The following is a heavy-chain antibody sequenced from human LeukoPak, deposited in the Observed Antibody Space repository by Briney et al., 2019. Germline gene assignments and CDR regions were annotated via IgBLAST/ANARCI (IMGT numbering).Heavy chain of an antibody. D-gene: IGHD2-2*01. CDR3: ARDRIVVPAAFDY. J-gene: IGHJ4*02. V-gene: IGHV1-2*02. CDR1: GYTFTAYY. Sequence: ASVKVSCKASGYTFTAYYMHWVRQAPGQGLEWMGWINPNSGGTNYAQKFQGRVTMTRDTSISTAYMELSSLKSNDTAVYYCARDRIVVPAAFDYWGQGTLVTASS. CDR2: INPNSGGT.